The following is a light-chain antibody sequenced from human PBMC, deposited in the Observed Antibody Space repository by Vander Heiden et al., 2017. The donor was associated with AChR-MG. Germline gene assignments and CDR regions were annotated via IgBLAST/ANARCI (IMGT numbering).Light chain of an antibody. CDR2: DVS. Sequence: QSALTQPRSVSGSPGQSVTISCTGTSSAVGGYNYVSWYQQHPGKAPKLMIDDVSKRPSGVPDRFAGSKSGNTASLTIAGLQAEDEADYYCRSYAGIYSVFGGGTKLTVL. J-gene: IGLJ2*01. V-gene: IGLV2-11*01. CDR3: RSYAGIYSV. CDR1: SSAVGGYNY.